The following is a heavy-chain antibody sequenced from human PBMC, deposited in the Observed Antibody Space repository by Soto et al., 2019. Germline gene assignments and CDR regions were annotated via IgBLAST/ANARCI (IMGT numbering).Heavy chain of an antibody. CDR1: GFAFDDYA. CDR2: ISWNSGRI. J-gene: IGHJ4*02. V-gene: IGHV3-9*01. D-gene: IGHD3-10*01. CDR3: AKDEGGHGAFFDY. Sequence: EVQLVESGGGLVQPARSLRLSCATSGFAFDDYAMHWVRQAPGKGLGWVSGISWNSGRIDYADSVKGRFTISRDNAKNSLYQQMNSLRAEDTALYFCAKDEGGHGAFFDYWGQGTLVIVSS.